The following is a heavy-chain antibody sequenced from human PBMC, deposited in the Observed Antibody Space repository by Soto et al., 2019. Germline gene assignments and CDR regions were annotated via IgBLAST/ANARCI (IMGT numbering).Heavy chain of an antibody. D-gene: IGHD3-16*02. J-gene: IGHJ4*02. V-gene: IGHV1-3*01. Sequence: QVQLVQSGAEVKKPGASVKVSCKASGYTFTSYAMHWVRQAPGQRLEWMGWINAGNGNTKYSQKFQGRVTITRDTFASTAYMELSSLRSEDTAVYYCARGPRGYDYIWGSYRPTSYFDYWGQGTLVTVSS. CDR3: ARGPRGYDYIWGSYRPTSYFDY. CDR1: GYTFTSYA. CDR2: INAGNGNT.